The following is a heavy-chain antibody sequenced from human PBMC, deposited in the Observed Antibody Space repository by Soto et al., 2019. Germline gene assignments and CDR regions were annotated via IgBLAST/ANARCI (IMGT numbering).Heavy chain of an antibody. CDR2: ISSNGGST. CDR1: GFTFSSYA. Sequence: GSLRLSCSASGFTFSSYAMNWVSQAPGKGLEYVSAISSNGGSTYYAGSVKGRFTISRDNSKNTLYLQMSSLRAEDTAVYYCVSLEPDAFDIWGQGTMVTVSS. CDR3: VSLEPDAFDI. D-gene: IGHD1-1*01. V-gene: IGHV3-64D*06. J-gene: IGHJ3*02.